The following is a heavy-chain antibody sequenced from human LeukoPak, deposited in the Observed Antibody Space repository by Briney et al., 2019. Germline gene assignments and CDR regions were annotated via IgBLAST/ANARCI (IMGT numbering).Heavy chain of an antibody. D-gene: IGHD5-18*01. Sequence: SETLSLTCTVSGGSISSYYWSWIRQPPGKGLEWIGYIYYSGSTNYNPPLKSRVTISVDTSKNQFSLKLSSVTAADTAVYYCAGGGHSYGPSLGDWGQGTLVTVSS. CDR2: IYYSGST. J-gene: IGHJ4*02. CDR3: AGGGHSYGPSLGD. CDR1: GGSISSYY. V-gene: IGHV4-59*01.